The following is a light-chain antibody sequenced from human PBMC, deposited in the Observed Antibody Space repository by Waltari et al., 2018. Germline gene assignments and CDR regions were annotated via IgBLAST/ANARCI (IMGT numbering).Light chain of an antibody. V-gene: IGLV2-23*02. J-gene: IGLJ1*01. CDR3: CSYAGLGIYV. CDR1: SSDVRIYHL. Sequence: QSGLTQPASVSGSPGQSITIPCTGTSSDVRIYHLVLWYQQYPGKAPKLIVYEVTRRSSGVSDRFSGSKSGNTASLTIYGLQSEDEADYYCCSYAGLGIYVFGTGTKVTVL. CDR2: EVT.